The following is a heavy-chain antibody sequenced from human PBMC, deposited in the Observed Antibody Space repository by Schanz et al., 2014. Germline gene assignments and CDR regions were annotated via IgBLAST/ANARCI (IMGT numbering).Heavy chain of an antibody. D-gene: IGHD1-20*01. Sequence: QVQLVESGGGVVQPGRSLRLSCAASGFTFSNFGLHWVRQAPGKGLNWVAVISSDGTNKYYADSVQGRFTISRDNSKNSLYLQMNSLRTEDTALYYCAKDIGRLNWNDPNYYYYYGMDVWGQGTTVTVSS. CDR1: GFTFSNFG. V-gene: IGHV3-30*18. CDR3: AKDIGRLNWNDPNYYYYYGMDV. CDR2: ISSDGTNK. J-gene: IGHJ6*02.